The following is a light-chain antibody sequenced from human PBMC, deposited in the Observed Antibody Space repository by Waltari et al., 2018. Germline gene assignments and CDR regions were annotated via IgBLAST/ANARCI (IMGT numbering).Light chain of an antibody. Sequence: DIVMTQSPLSLPVTPGEPASISCRSSQSLLHSSGNNYLDWYLQKPGQSPQLLIYLGSNRASGVPDRFSGSGSGTDFTLTISSLQAEDVAVYYCQQYYSNARTFGQGTKVEIK. CDR1: QSLLHSSGNNY. J-gene: IGKJ1*01. CDR2: LGS. V-gene: IGKV2-28*01. CDR3: QQYYSNART.